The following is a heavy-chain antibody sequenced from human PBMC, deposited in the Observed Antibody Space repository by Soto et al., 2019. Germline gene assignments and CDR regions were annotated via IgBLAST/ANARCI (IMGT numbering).Heavy chain of an antibody. CDR2: IDPRDSYS. Sequence: GESLKISCKGSGYSFTSYWIGWVRQMPGKGLEWMGRIDPRDSYSSYSPSFQGHVTMSADKSISTAYLQWSSLMASDTAMYYCARTYYSGSGSYYIFDYWGRGTLVTVYS. CDR1: GYSFTSYW. V-gene: IGHV5-10-1*01. J-gene: IGHJ4*02. CDR3: ARTYYSGSGSYYIFDY. D-gene: IGHD3-10*01.